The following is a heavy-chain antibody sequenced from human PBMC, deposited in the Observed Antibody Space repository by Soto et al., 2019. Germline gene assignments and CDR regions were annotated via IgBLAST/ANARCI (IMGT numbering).Heavy chain of an antibody. D-gene: IGHD3-10*02. J-gene: IGHJ5*01. V-gene: IGHV4-59*01. Sequence: QVQLQESGPGLVKPSETLSLTCTVSGGSISSYYWSWIRQPPGKGLEWIGFIFYSGSTSYNPSLKRRDAISIDASEYQFALKRNSVTAADTAVYYCASMIGDPVLSFDSWGQGTLVAVSS. CDR1: GGSISSYY. CDR2: IFYSGST. CDR3: ASMIGDPVLSFDS.